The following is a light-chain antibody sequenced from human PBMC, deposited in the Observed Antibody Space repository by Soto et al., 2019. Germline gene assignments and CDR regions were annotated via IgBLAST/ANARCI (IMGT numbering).Light chain of an antibody. V-gene: IGLV1-40*01. CDR2: GNS. CDR1: SSNIGAGYD. Sequence: QSVLTQPPSVSGAPGQRVTISCTGSSSNIGAGYDVHWYQQLPGTAPKLLIFGNSNRPSGVPDRFSGSKSGTSASLAITGLQAEDGADYYRQSYDGSLGGFYGFGTGTKVPVL. CDR3: QSYDGSLGGFYG. J-gene: IGLJ1*01.